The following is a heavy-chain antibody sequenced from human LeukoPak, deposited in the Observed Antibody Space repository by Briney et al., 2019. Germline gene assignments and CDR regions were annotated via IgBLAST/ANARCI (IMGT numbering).Heavy chain of an antibody. Sequence: PGGSLRLSCAASGFTFSNYWMHWVRQAPGKGLVWVSRINSDGSHTSHADSVKGRFTVSRDNAKNTLYLQMNSLRVEDTAVYYCARDSSNFDYWGQGTLVTVSS. CDR3: ARDSSNFDY. CDR1: GFTFSNYW. V-gene: IGHV3-74*01. D-gene: IGHD6-13*01. J-gene: IGHJ4*02. CDR2: INSDGSHT.